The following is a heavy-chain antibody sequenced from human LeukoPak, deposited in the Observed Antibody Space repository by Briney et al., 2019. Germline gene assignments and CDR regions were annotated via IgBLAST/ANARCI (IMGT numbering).Heavy chain of an antibody. J-gene: IGHJ5*02. Sequence: GRSLRLSCAASGFTFSSYGMHWVRQAPGRGLEWVAVISYDGSNKYYADSVKGRFTISRDTAKNTLYLQMSSLRAEDTAVYYCAKDSYDSCGYTWFDPWGQGTLVTVSS. CDR1: GFTFSSYG. V-gene: IGHV3-30*18. CDR3: AKDSYDSCGYTWFDP. CDR2: ISYDGSNK. D-gene: IGHD3-22*01.